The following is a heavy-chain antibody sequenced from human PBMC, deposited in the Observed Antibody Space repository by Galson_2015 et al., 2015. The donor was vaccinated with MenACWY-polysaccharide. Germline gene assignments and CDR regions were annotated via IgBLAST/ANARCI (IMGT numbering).Heavy chain of an antibody. CDR1: TVTFRGSG. J-gene: IGHJ6*03. D-gene: IGHD5-24*01. Sequence: SLRLSCAASTVTFRGSGMHWVRQAPGKGLEWVAVIQYDAVYKQYLDSVKGRFSVSRDNSKSTLYLEMNSLRADDTAIYFCAKHKGWEVANYCMDVWGRGTTVIVS. CDR2: IQYDAVYK. CDR3: AKHKGWEVANYCMDV. V-gene: IGHV3-33*06.